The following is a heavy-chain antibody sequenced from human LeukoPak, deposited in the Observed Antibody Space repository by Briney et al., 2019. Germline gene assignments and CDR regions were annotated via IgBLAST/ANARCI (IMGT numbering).Heavy chain of an antibody. D-gene: IGHD2-8*01. CDR1: GDSITSGDYY. Sequence: NPSQTLSLTCTVSGDSITSGDYYWSWIRQRPRKGLEWIAYTYYSGSTYYNPSLKSRVTISVDTSKNQFSLKLSSVTAADTAVYYCARNGPRPGDWFDPWGQGTLVTVSS. V-gene: IGHV4-31*03. CDR2: TYYSGST. J-gene: IGHJ5*02. CDR3: ARNGPRPGDWFDP.